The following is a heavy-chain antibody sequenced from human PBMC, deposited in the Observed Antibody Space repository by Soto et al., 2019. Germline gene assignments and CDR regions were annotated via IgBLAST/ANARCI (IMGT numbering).Heavy chain of an antibody. Sequence: SETLSLTCTVSGASISNYYWSWIRQPAGKGLECLGRIYASGTTTYNPSLRSRVTMSVDTSKNQFSLNLNSVTAADTAVYYCARESRSELGKVEYWGQGTMVTVSX. CDR2: IYASGTT. V-gene: IGHV4-4*07. CDR3: ARESRSELGKVEY. CDR1: GASISNYY. J-gene: IGHJ4*02. D-gene: IGHD1-1*01.